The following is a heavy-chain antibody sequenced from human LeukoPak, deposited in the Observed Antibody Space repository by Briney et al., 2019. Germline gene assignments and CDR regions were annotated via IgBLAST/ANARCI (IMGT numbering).Heavy chain of an antibody. V-gene: IGHV1-24*01. D-gene: IGHD5-12*01. CDR2: FDPEDGET. CDR1: GYTLTELS. CDR3: ATSPYGGYAVLDY. J-gene: IGHJ4*02. Sequence: ASVKVSCKVSGYTLTELSMHWVRQAPGKGLEWMGGFDPEDGETIYAQKFQGRVTMTEDTSTDTAYMELSRLRSEDTAVYYCATSPYGGYAVLDYWGQGTLVTVSS.